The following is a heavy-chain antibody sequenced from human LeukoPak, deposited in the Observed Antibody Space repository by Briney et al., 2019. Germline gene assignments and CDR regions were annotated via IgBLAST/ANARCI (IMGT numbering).Heavy chain of an antibody. Sequence: GGSLRLSCAASGFTFSNAWMSWVRQAPGKGLEWVGRIKSKTDGGTTDYAAPVKGRFTISRDDSKNTLYLQMNSLKTEDTAVYYCTTGRSGYDFGLDAFDIWGQGTMVTVSS. CDR1: GFTFSNAW. V-gene: IGHV3-15*01. J-gene: IGHJ3*02. CDR2: IKSKTDGGTT. CDR3: TTGRSGYDFGLDAFDI. D-gene: IGHD5-12*01.